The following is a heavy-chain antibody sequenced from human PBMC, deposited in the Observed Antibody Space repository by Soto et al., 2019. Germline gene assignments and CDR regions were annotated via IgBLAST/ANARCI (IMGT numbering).Heavy chain of an antibody. J-gene: IGHJ5*02. CDR1: GGSISSSSYY. Sequence: SETLSLTCTVSGGSISSSSYYWGWIRQPPGKGLEWIGSIYYSGSTYYNPSLKSRVTISVDTSKNQFSLKLSSVTAADTAVYYCASSPTRYYDFWSGYYSWFDPWGQGTLVTVSS. CDR2: IYYSGST. D-gene: IGHD3-3*01. CDR3: ASSPTRYYDFWSGYYSWFDP. V-gene: IGHV4-39*01.